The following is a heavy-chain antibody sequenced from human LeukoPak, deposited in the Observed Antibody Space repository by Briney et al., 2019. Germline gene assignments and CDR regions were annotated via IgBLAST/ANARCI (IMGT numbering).Heavy chain of an antibody. Sequence: GGSLRLSCAASGFTVSNNGLSWVRQAPGKGLEWVSAISGSGGSTYYADSVKGRFTISRDNSKNTLYLQMNSLRAEDTAVYYCARTRTSSGYYYFDYWGQGTLVTVSS. CDR1: GFTVSNNG. V-gene: IGHV3-23*01. CDR3: ARTRTSSGYYYFDY. CDR2: ISGSGGST. D-gene: IGHD3-22*01. J-gene: IGHJ4*02.